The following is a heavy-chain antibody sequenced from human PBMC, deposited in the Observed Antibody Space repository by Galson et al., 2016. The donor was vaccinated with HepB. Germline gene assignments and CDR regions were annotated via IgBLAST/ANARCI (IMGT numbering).Heavy chain of an antibody. CDR2: INPSGGGT. J-gene: IGHJ4*02. Sequence: SVKVSCKASGHTFTSYYLHWVRQAPRQGLEWLGIINPSGGGTRYAHKFQGRVTMTRDTSTTTVYMELSRLGSEDTAVYYCARCYGSGSYIFDYWGQGTLVTVSS. CDR1: GHTFTSYY. V-gene: IGHV1-46*01. CDR3: ARCYGSGSYIFDY. D-gene: IGHD3-10*01.